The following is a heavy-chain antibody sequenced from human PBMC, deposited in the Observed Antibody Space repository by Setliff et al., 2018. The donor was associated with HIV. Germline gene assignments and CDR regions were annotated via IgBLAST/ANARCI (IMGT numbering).Heavy chain of an antibody. CDR2: INQDGTAT. D-gene: IGHD3-3*01. CDR3: ARHPYGVFDY. J-gene: IGHJ4*02. Sequence: GSLRLSCAVSGFTFSDYYMTWVRQAPGKGLEWVANINQDGTATFYVDSVQGRFTISRDNAQNSLYLQLNSLRAEDTGVYHCARHPYGVFDYWGQGTLVTVSS. CDR1: GFTFSDYY. V-gene: IGHV3-7*01.